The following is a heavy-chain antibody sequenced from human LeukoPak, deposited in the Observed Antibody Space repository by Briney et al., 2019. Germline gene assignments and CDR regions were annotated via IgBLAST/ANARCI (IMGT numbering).Heavy chain of an antibody. J-gene: IGHJ3*01. Sequence: RSGGSLRLSCAASGFTFDDYAMHWVRQAPGKGLEWVAGINWNGGRTGYAESLKGRFTISRDNAKSSLFLQMDSLRAEDTALYYCARDLHINVVTPGSTGLDSWGQGTMVTVSS. V-gene: IGHV3-20*04. CDR1: GFTFDDYA. CDR3: ARDLHINVVTPGSTGLDS. D-gene: IGHD4-23*01. CDR2: INWNGGRT.